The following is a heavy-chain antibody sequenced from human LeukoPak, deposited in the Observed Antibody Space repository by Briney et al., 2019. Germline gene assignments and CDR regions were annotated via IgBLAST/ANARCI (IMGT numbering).Heavy chain of an antibody. CDR2: IYPGDSHT. V-gene: IGHV5-51*01. D-gene: IGHD6-13*01. Sequence: GESLEISCRGSGYSFTTYWIVWVRQMPRKGLEWMGIIYPGDSHTRYSPSFQGQVTISADTSITTAYLQWSSLKAADTAIYYCARFHNTWYGESWGQGTLVTVSS. CDR1: GYSFTTYW. J-gene: IGHJ5*02. CDR3: ARFHNTWYGES.